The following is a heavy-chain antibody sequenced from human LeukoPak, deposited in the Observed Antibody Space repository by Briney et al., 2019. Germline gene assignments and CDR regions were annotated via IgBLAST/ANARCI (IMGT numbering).Heavy chain of an antibody. CDR2: IIPIFGTA. CDR1: GGTFSSYA. CDR3: ARGNLEWLFVWDY. Sequence: SVKVSCKASGGTFSSYAISWVRQAPGQGLEWMGGIIPIFGTANYAQKFQGRVTITTDESTSTAYMELSSLRSEEPAVYYCARGNLEWLFVWDYWGQGTLVTVSS. D-gene: IGHD3-3*01. V-gene: IGHV1-69*05. J-gene: IGHJ4*02.